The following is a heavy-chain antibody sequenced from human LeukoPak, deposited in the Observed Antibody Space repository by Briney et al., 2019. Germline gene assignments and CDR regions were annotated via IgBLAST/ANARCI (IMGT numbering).Heavy chain of an antibody. J-gene: IGHJ3*02. D-gene: IGHD5-24*01. V-gene: IGHV4-59*01. Sequence: KPSETLSLTCTVSGGSISSYYWSWIRQPPGKGLEWIGYIYYSGSTNYNPSLKSRVTISVDTSKNQFSLKLSSVTAADTAVYYCARGLLDGYTHPAAFDIWGQGTMVTVS. CDR1: GGSISSYY. CDR3: ARGLLDGYTHPAAFDI. CDR2: IYYSGST.